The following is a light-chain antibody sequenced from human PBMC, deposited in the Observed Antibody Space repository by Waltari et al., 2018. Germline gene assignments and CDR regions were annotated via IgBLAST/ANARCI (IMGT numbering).Light chain of an antibody. CDR3: QQYNIWPYT. V-gene: IGKV1-5*03. Sequence: DIQMTQSPSTLSASVGDRVTITCRASQSISNWLAWYQQKPGKAPKVLIYKSFTLQSGVPSRFSGSGSETESILTISSLQPDDFATYFCQQYNIWPYTFGQGTTLEI. CDR2: KSF. CDR1: QSISNW. J-gene: IGKJ2*01.